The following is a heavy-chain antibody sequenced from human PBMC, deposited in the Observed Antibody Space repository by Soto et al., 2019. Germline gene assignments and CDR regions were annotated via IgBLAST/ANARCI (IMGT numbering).Heavy chain of an antibody. CDR3: ARVHSSGYCSGGSCYWDAFDI. D-gene: IGHD2-15*01. Sequence: PSETLSLTCAVYGGSFSGYYWSWIRQPPGKGLEWIGEINHSGSTNYNPSLKSRVTISVDTSKNQFSLKLSSVTAADTAVYYCARVHSSGYCSGGSCYWDAFDIWAKGQWSPSPQ. CDR1: GGSFSGYY. V-gene: IGHV4-34*01. CDR2: INHSGST. J-gene: IGHJ3*02.